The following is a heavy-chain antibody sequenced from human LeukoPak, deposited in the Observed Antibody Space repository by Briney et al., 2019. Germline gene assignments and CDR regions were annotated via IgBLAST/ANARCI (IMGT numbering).Heavy chain of an antibody. CDR2: ISGSGGST. V-gene: IGHV3-23*01. J-gene: IGHJ4*02. D-gene: IGHD5-18*01. CDR3: AKDRDSAMVPAIIDY. Sequence: PGGSLRLSCAASGFTFSSYAMSWVRQAPGKGLEWVSAISGSGGSTYYADSAKGRFTISRDNSKNTLYLQMNSLRAEDTAVYYCAKDRDSAMVPAIIDYWGQGTLVTVSS. CDR1: GFTFSSYA.